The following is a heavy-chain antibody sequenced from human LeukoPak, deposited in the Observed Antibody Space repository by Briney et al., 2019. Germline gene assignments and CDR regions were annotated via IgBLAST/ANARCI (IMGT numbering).Heavy chain of an antibody. V-gene: IGHV3-30-3*01. CDR2: ISYDGSNK. Sequence: GGSLRLSCAASGFTFSSYAMHWVRQAPGKGLEWVAVISYDGSNKYYADSVKGRFTISRDNSKNTLYLQMNSLRAEDTAVYYCVKDASAWSGDSWGQGALVTVS. CDR3: VKDASAWSGDS. D-gene: IGHD6-19*01. CDR1: GFTFSSYA. J-gene: IGHJ4*02.